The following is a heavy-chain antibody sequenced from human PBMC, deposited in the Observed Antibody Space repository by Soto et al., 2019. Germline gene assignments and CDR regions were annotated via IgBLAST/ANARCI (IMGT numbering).Heavy chain of an antibody. Sequence: QVQLVQSGAEVKKPGASVKVSCKASGYTFTGYYMHWVRQAPGQGLEWMGWINPNSGGTNYAQKFKGRVTMTRDTSISTAYMELSRLRSDDTAVYYCARVTPRVVAAARYNWFDPWGQGTLVTVSS. CDR2: INPNSGGT. CDR3: ARVTPRVVAAARYNWFDP. CDR1: GYTFTGYY. D-gene: IGHD3-3*01. V-gene: IGHV1-2*02. J-gene: IGHJ5*02.